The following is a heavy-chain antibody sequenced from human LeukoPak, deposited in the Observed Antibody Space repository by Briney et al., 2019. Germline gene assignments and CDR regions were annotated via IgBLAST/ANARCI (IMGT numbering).Heavy chain of an antibody. J-gene: IGHJ4*02. CDR1: GYTFTSYY. D-gene: IGHD3-9*01. V-gene: IGHV1-46*01. CDR3: ARDERGYYDILTGYYPFDY. CDR2: INPSGGST. Sequence: ASVKVSCKASGYTFTSYYMHWARQAPGQGLEWMGIINPSGGSTSYAQKFQGRVTMTRDTSTSTVYMELSSLRSEDTAVYYCARDERGYYDILTGYYPFDYWGQGTLVTVSS.